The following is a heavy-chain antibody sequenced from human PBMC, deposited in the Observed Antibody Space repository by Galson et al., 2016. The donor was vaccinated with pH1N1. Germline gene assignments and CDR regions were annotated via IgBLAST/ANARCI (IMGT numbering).Heavy chain of an antibody. CDR2: INPSGGST. D-gene: IGHD2-15*01. CDR1: GNTFTSYY. CDR3: AREERRRGYCSGGRRYDGVYYFDY. Sequence: SVKVSCKASGNTFTSYYMHGVRQAPGQGLEWMGTINPSGGSTSYAQKFQGRVTMTRDTSTTTVYMELSSLRSEDTAVYYCAREERRRGYCSGGRRYDGVYYFDYWGQGTLVSVSS. J-gene: IGHJ4*02. V-gene: IGHV1-46*01.